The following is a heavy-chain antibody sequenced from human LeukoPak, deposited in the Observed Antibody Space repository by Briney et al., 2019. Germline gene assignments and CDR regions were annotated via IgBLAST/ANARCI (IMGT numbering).Heavy chain of an antibody. D-gene: IGHD5-24*01. CDR1: GYTFTSYY. CDR3: ARALPERATVAAYFDY. V-gene: IGHV3-30-3*01. CDR2: ISYDGSDK. J-gene: IGHJ4*02. Sequence: SCKASGYTFTSYYIHWVRQAPGKGLEWVAVISYDGSDKYYADSVKGQFTISRDNSKNTLYLQMNSLRAEDTAVYYCARALPERATVAAYFDYWGQGTLVTVSS.